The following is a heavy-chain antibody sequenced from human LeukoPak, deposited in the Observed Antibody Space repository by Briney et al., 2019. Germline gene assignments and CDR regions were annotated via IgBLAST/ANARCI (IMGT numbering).Heavy chain of an antibody. V-gene: IGHV4-59*05. D-gene: IGHD5-24*01. J-gene: IGHJ4*02. CDR2: IYYSGST. CDR3: AKRDGYSLIDY. Sequence: PGGSLRLSCAASGFTFSSYSMNWVRQAPGKGLEWIGSIYYSGSTYYNPSLKSRVTISVDTSKNQFSLKLSSVTSADTAVYYCAKRDGYSLIDYWGQGTLVTVSS. CDR1: GFTFSSYSMN.